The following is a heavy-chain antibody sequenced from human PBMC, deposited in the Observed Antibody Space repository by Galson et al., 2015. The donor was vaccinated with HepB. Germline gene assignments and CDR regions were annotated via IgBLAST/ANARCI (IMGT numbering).Heavy chain of an antibody. CDR1: GFTFSSYS. V-gene: IGHV3-21*01. CDR3: ASQIAVTGWLYFDY. D-gene: IGHD6-19*01. Sequence: SLRLSCAASGFTFSSYSMNWVRQAPGKGLKWVSSISSSSSYIYYADSVKGRFTISRDNAKNSLYLQMNSLRAEDTAVYYCASQIAVTGWLYFDYWGQGTLVTVSS. J-gene: IGHJ4*02. CDR2: ISSSSSYI.